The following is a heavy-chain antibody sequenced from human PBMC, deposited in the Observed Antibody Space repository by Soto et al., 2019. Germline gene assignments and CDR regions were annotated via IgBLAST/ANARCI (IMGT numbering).Heavy chain of an antibody. CDR2: INPSGGST. CDR1: GYTFTSYY. V-gene: IGHV1-46*01. CDR3: ARVQSGYDFAY. D-gene: IGHD5-12*01. Sequence: ASMKVSCKASGYTFTSYYMHWVRQAPGQGLEWMGIINPSGGSTSYAQKFQGRVTMTRDTSTSTVYMELSSLRSEDTAVYYCARVQSGYDFAYWGQGTLVTVSS. J-gene: IGHJ4*02.